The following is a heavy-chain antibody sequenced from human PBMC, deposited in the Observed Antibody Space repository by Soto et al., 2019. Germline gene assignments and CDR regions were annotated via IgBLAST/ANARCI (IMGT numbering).Heavy chain of an antibody. V-gene: IGHV1-2*02. CDR3: RVTGVSEVDY. CDR2: IYPDSGGT. CDR1: GYTFSGFY. Sequence: RASVKVSGKTSGYTFSGFYIHWVRQAPGQGLESMGWIYPDSGGTDYAQKFQGRVTMTRDTSISTAYMELSRLRCDDTAVYYCRVTGVSEVDYWGQGTLVTVSS. D-gene: IGHD2-8*01. J-gene: IGHJ4*02.